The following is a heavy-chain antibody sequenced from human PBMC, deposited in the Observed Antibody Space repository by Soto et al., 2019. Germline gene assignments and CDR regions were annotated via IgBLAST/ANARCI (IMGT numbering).Heavy chain of an antibody. CDR1: GFNVSSNG. V-gene: IGHV3-23*01. CDR3: QGVAAAGTFYFDY. Sequence: PGGSLRLSCAASGFNVSSNGMFWVRQAPGKGLEWVSAISGSGGSTYYADSVKGRFTISRDNSKNTLYLQMDSLRAEDTAVYYCQGVAAAGTFYFDYWGQGTLVTVSS. J-gene: IGHJ4*02. CDR2: ISGSGGST. D-gene: IGHD6-13*01.